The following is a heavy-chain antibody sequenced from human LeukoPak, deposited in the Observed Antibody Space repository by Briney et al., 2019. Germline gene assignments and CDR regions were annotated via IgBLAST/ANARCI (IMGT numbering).Heavy chain of an antibody. Sequence: ASVKVSCKASGYTFTGYYMHWVRQAPGQGHEWMGWINPNSGGTNYAQKFQGRVTMTRDTSISTAYMELSRLRSDDTAVYYCARDTMVRGENAFDIWGQGTMVTVSS. CDR2: INPNSGGT. J-gene: IGHJ3*02. D-gene: IGHD3-10*01. V-gene: IGHV1-2*02. CDR1: GYTFTGYY. CDR3: ARDTMVRGENAFDI.